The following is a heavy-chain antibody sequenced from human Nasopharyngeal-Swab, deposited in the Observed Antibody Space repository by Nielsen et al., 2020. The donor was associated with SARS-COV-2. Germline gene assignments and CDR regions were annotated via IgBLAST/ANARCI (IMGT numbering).Heavy chain of an antibody. CDR2: IYYSGST. V-gene: IGHV4-31*03. Sequence: SETLSLTCTVSGGSFSSAGYFWTWIRQHPGKGLEWIGYIYYSGSTYYNPSLKSRVTISVDTSKNHFSLKLSSVTAADTAVYFCPRSMYCSSTSCRYYFDYWGQGTLVTVSS. D-gene: IGHD2-2*01. CDR1: GGSFSSAGYF. J-gene: IGHJ4*02. CDR3: PRSMYCSSTSCRYYFDY.